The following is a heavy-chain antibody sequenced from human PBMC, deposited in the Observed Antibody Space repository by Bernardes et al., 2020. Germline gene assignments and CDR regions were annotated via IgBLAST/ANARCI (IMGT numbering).Heavy chain of an antibody. CDR3: ARRDYYDGSGDEY. V-gene: IGHV5-51*01. J-gene: IGHJ4*02. Sequence: GGYPKTSRQGSGYNLATYWIGWVRPNPGKGLEWMGIIYPSDSETRYSPSFQGPVTISAEQSIGTAYLQWSSLKASYTAMYYCARRDYYDGSGDEYWGQGTLVTVSS. CDR1: GYNLATYW. CDR2: IYPSDSET. D-gene: IGHD3-22*01.